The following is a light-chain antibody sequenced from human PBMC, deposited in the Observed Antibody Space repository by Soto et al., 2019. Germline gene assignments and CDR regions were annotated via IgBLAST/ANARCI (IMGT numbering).Light chain of an antibody. CDR1: SSNIGTNA. J-gene: IGLJ1*01. CDR3: AAWDDSPNGYV. Sequence: QSVLTQPPSASGTPGQRVTISCSGGSSNIGTNAVNWYQQLPGTAPNLLIYNNNQRPSGVPDRFSGSKSGTSASLAISGLQSGDEADYYCAAWDDSPNGYVFGTGTKVTVL. V-gene: IGLV1-44*01. CDR2: NNN.